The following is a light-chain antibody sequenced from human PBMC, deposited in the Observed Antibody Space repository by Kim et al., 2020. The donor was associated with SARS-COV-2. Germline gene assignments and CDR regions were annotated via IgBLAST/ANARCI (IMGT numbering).Light chain of an antibody. V-gene: IGLV2-14*03. J-gene: IGLJ1*01. Sequence: QSITISCTGTSSDDGDYDYFAWYWQYPGKAPTLIIYDDVTRPSGVSARLSASKSGNTASLTISGLRADDEADYYCISYVSRNNRVFGTGTKVTVL. CDR3: ISYVSRNNRV. CDR1: SSDDGDYDY. CDR2: DDV.